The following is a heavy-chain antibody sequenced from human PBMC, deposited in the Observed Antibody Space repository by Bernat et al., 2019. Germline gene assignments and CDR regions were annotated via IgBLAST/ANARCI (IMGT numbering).Heavy chain of an antibody. Sequence: QVHLVESGGGVVQPGMSLRLSCAASGFTFSSYGMHWVRQAPGKGLEWVAVIWYDGSNKYYADSVKGRFTISRDNSKNTLYLQMNSLRAEDTAVYYCARESSDVDTAMAPLLDSMGFDPWGQGTLVTVSS. CDR3: ARESSDVDTAMAPLLDSMGFDP. CDR2: IWYDGSNK. CDR1: GFTFSSYG. D-gene: IGHD5-18*01. V-gene: IGHV3-33*01. J-gene: IGHJ5*02.